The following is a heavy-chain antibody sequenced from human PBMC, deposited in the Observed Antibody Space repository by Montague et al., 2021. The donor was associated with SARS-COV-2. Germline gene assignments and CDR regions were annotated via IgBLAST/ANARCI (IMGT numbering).Heavy chain of an antibody. CDR3: ATNASGSRLGVFDI. CDR1: GGSISTYY. J-gene: IGHJ3*02. D-gene: IGHD3-10*01. CDR2: IYYSGTT. Sequence: SETLSLTCGVSGGSISTYYWSWIRQPPGKGLEWIGNIYYSGTTNHNPSLKSRVTISLDTSKNQFSLNLYSVTAADTAVYYCATNASGSRLGVFDIWGQGTMVTVSS. V-gene: IGHV4-59*01.